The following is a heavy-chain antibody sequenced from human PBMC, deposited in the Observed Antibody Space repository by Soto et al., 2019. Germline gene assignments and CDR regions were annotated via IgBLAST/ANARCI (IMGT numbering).Heavy chain of an antibody. Sequence: PGESLKISCKGSGYSFSSHWIGWVRQMPGKGLDWMGIIYPGDSDTRYSPSFLGQVTISADKSINTAYLQWSSLKASDTAMYYCARVRGCSGGSCYSGGDAFDIWGQGTMVTVSS. CDR1: GYSFSSHW. J-gene: IGHJ3*02. V-gene: IGHV5-51*01. D-gene: IGHD2-15*01. CDR2: IYPGDSDT. CDR3: ARVRGCSGGSCYSGGDAFDI.